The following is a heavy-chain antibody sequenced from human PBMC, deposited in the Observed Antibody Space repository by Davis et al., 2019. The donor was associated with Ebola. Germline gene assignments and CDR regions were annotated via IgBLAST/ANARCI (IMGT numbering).Heavy chain of an antibody. D-gene: IGHD4-17*01. V-gene: IGHV3-73*01. CDR1: GFTFSGSA. CDR2: IRSKANSYAT. CDR3: TSTVSPEFADY. Sequence: GGSLRLSCAASGFTFSGSAMYWVRQASGKGLEWVGRIRSKANSYATAYAASVKGRFTISRDDSKNTAYLQMNSLKTEDTAVYYCTSTVSPEFADYWGQGTLVTVSS. J-gene: IGHJ4*02.